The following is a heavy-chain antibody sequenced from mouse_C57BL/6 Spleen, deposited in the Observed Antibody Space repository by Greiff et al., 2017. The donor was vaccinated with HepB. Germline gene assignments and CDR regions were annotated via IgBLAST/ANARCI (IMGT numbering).Heavy chain of an antibody. J-gene: IGHJ3*01. V-gene: IGHV1-15*01. Sequence: QVQLQQSGAELVRPGASVTLSCKASGYTFTDYEMHWVKQTPVHGLEWIGAIDPETGGTAYNQKFKGKAILTADKSSSTAYMELSSLTSEDSAVYYCTRFDYDRAWFAYWGQGTLVTVSA. D-gene: IGHD2-4*01. CDR3: TRFDYDRAWFAY. CDR2: IDPETGGT. CDR1: GYTFTDYE.